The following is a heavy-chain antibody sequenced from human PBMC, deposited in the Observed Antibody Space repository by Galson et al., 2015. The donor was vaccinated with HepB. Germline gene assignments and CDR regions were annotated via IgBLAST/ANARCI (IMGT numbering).Heavy chain of an antibody. CDR3: AREGDGYGDYDHPFDY. D-gene: IGHD4-17*01. Sequence: SETLSLTCAVYGGSFSGYYWSWIRQPPGKGLEWIGEINHSGSTNYNPSLKSRVTISVDTSKNQFSLKLSSVTAADTAVYYCAREGDGYGDYDHPFDYWGQGTLVTVSS. J-gene: IGHJ4*02. CDR1: GGSFSGYY. V-gene: IGHV4-34*01. CDR2: INHSGST.